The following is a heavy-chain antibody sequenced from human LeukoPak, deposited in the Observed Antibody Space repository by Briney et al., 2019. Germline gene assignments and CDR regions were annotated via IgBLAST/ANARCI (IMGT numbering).Heavy chain of an antibody. CDR2: ISYDGSNK. V-gene: IGHV3-30*03. CDR3: ARYYYDSSVIDY. CDR1: GFTFSSYG. Sequence: GGSLRLSCAASGFTFSSYGMHWVRQAPGKGLEWVAVISYDGSNKYCADSVKGRFTISRDNSKNTLYLQMNSLRAEDTAVYYCARYYYDSSVIDYWGQGTLVTVSS. D-gene: IGHD3-22*01. J-gene: IGHJ4*02.